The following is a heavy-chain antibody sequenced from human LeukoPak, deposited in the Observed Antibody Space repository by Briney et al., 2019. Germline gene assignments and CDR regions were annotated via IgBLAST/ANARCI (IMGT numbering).Heavy chain of an antibody. D-gene: IGHD3-3*01. Sequence: SETLSLTCTVSGYSISSGYYWGWIRQPPGKGLEWIGSIYHSGSTYYNPSLKSRVTISVDTSKNQFSLKLSSVTAADTAVYYCARVRSDDFWSGYYIRVAFDIWGQGTMVTVSS. CDR1: GYSISSGYY. V-gene: IGHV4-38-2*02. CDR3: ARVRSDDFWSGYYIRVAFDI. CDR2: IYHSGST. J-gene: IGHJ3*02.